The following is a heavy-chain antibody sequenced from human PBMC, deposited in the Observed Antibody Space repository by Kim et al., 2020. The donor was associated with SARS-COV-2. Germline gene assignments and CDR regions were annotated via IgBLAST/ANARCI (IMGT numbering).Heavy chain of an antibody. D-gene: IGHD2-2*02. CDR3: ARRYCSSTSCYRKAFDI. Sequence: FQGRVTLTADKSTSTAYMELSSLRSEDTAVYYCARRYCSSTSCYRKAFDIWGQGTMVTVSS. V-gene: IGHV1-69*02. J-gene: IGHJ3*02.